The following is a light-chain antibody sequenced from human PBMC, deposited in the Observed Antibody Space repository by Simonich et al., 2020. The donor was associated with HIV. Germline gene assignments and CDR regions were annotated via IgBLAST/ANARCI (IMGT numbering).Light chain of an antibody. V-gene: IGKV3-15*01. J-gene: IGKJ1*01. Sequence: EIVMTQSPATLSVYPGERATLSCRTSQSVSSNFAWYQQKPGQAPRLLIYGASTRATGIPARFSGSGSVTEFTLTISSMQSEDFAVYYCHQYNNWPPWTFGQGTKVEIK. CDR3: HQYNNWPPWT. CDR2: GAS. CDR1: QSVSSN.